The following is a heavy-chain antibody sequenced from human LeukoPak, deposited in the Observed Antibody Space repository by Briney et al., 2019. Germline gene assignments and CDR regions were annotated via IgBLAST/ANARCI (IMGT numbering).Heavy chain of an antibody. Sequence: GGSLRLSCAGSGFTFSSYELNWVRQAPGKGLEWISYISSSGSTLYYADSVKGRFTISRDDAKNSLYLQMNSLRGDDTAVYYCAGERGGYGFYWGQGTLVTASS. CDR2: ISSSGSTL. CDR1: GFTFSSYE. V-gene: IGHV3-48*03. J-gene: IGHJ4*02. CDR3: AGERGGYGFY. D-gene: IGHD5-12*01.